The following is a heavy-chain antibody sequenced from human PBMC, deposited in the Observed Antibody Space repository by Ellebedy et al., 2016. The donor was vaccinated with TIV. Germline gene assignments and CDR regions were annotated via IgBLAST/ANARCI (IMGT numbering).Heavy chain of an antibody. D-gene: IGHD4/OR15-4a*01. CDR1: GYTFTANY. CDR2: INPDSGGT. Sequence: ASVKVSCKASGYTFTANYVHWVRQAPGQGPEWMGWINPDSGGTNFAQKFQGRVTMTRDTSVNTAYMELSRLQSDDTAVYYCARVLRATSGMDVWGQGATVIVS. V-gene: IGHV1-2*02. J-gene: IGHJ6*02. CDR3: ARVLRATSGMDV.